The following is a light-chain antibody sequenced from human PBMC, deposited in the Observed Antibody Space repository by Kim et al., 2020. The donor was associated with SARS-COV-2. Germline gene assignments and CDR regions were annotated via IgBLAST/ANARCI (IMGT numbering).Light chain of an antibody. CDR1: SLRSYY. Sequence: SSELTQDPAVSVALGQTVGITCQGDSLRSYYASWYQQKPGQAPVLVIYGKNNRPSGIPDRFSGSSSGFTASLTITGAQAEDEADYYCNSRDTSGNHVVFGGGTQLTV. J-gene: IGLJ2*01. CDR3: NSRDTSGNHVV. V-gene: IGLV3-19*01. CDR2: GKN.